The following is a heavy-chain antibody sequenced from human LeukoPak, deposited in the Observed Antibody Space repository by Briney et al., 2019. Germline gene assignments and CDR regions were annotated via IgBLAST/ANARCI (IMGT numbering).Heavy chain of an antibody. D-gene: IGHD5-18*01. CDR3: ARLSYGYSGDY. Sequence: SSETLSLTCTVSGGSISSYYWSWIRQPPGKGLEWIGYIYYSGSTNYNPSLKSRVTISVDTSKNQFSLKLSSVTAADTAVYYCARLSYGYSGDYWGQGTLVTVSS. CDR1: GGSISSYY. CDR2: IYYSGST. V-gene: IGHV4-59*08. J-gene: IGHJ4*02.